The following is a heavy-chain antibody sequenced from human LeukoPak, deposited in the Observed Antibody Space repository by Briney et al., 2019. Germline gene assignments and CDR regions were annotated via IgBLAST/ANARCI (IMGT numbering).Heavy chain of an antibody. CDR2: INHSGST. CDR1: GGSFSGCY. CDR3: ARVEPVEARLTYYDFWSGYYFLDY. V-gene: IGHV4-34*01. J-gene: IGHJ4*02. Sequence: PSETLSLTCAVYGGSFSGCYWSWIRQPPGKGLEWIGEINHSGSTNYNPSLKSRVTISVDTSKNQFSLKLSSVTAADTAVYYCARVEPVEARLTYYDFWSGYYFLDYWGQGTLVTVSS. D-gene: IGHD3-3*01.